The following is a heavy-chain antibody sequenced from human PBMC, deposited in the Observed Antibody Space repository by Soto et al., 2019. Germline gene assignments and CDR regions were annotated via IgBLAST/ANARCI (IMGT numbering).Heavy chain of an antibody. Sequence: QVQLVQSGAEVKKPGSSVKVSCKASGGIFSTYAISWLRQAPGQGLEWMGGIIPLFGTPNYAQRFQGSVTITADESTSTAYMELSRLRSEDTVVYYCARDRDDYGSGNYYNRIDFWGQGTLVTVSS. D-gene: IGHD3-10*01. CDR1: GGIFSTYA. J-gene: IGHJ4*02. CDR2: IIPLFGTP. V-gene: IGHV1-69*01. CDR3: ARDRDDYGSGNYYNRIDF.